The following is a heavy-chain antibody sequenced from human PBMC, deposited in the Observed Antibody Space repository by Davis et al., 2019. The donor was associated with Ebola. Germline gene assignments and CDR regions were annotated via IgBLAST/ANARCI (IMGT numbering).Heavy chain of an antibody. D-gene: IGHD6-19*01. CDR2: INAGNGNT. J-gene: IGHJ4*02. V-gene: IGHV1-3*01. CDR1: GYTFTSYA. Sequence: AASVKVSCKASGYTFTSYAMHWVRQAPGQRLEWMGWINAGNGNTKYSQKFQGRVTITRDTSASTAYMELSSLRSEDTAVYYCARDSSGWYYFDYWGQGTLVTV. CDR3: ARDSSGWYYFDY.